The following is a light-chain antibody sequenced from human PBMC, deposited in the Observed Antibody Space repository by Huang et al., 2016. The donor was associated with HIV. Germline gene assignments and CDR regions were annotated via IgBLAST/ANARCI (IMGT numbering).Light chain of an antibody. CDR3: QQRASWLT. V-gene: IGKV3-11*01. Sequence: EIVLTQSPASLSWYPGESVTLFCRASQNIDTSLAWYQQRPGQSPRLLVYDASQRATGVPDRFTGSGSGTDFTLNINSLESDDFAVYFCQQRASWLTFGGGTRVEVK. J-gene: IGKJ4*01. CDR1: QNIDTS. CDR2: DAS.